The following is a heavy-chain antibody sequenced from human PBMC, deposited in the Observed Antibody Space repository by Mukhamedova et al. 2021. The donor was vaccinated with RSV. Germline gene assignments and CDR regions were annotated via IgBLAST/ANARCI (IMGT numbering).Heavy chain of an antibody. J-gene: IGHJ4*02. Sequence: TNYNPSLKSRVTISVDTSKNQFSLELRSVTAADTSVYYCARHRILCSSGRCAPPQFWGQGTLVSVSS. D-gene: IGHD6-19*01. CDR2: T. CDR3: ARHRILCSSGRCAPPQF. V-gene: IGHV4-34*01.